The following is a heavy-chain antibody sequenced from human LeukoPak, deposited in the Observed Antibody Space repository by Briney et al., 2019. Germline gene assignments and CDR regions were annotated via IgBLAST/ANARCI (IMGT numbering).Heavy chain of an antibody. J-gene: IGHJ5*02. D-gene: IGHD2-2*01. Sequence: SVPVSCKASGYTFTNYGISWVRQAPGQGLEWMGWISGYNGNTNYAVKLTGRVSVTTDISTSTAYMELRSLRPDDTAVYYCARARTSTSCHEYNWFDPWGQGTRDSVSS. CDR3: ARARTSTSCHEYNWFDP. CDR1: GYTFTNYG. V-gene: IGHV1-18*01. CDR2: ISGYNGNT.